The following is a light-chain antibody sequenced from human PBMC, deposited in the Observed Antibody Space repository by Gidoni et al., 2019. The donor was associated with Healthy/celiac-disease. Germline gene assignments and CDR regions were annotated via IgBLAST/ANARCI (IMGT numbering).Light chain of an antibody. Sequence: EIVLTQSPATLSLSPGERATLSCRASQSVSSYLAWYQQKPGQAPRLLIYDASNRATGIPARFSGSGSGTDFTLTISSLEPEDFAVDYCQQRSNWPTKYTFGQGTKLEIK. CDR1: QSVSSY. V-gene: IGKV3-11*01. CDR3: QQRSNWPTKYT. J-gene: IGKJ2*01. CDR2: DAS.